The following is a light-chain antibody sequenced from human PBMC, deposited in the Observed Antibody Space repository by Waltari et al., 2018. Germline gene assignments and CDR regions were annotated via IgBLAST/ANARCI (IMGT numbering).Light chain of an antibody. Sequence: EIVLTQSPGTLSLSPGERATLSCRASQSLSRTYLAWYHQRPGQPPRLLIYGASNRAAGVPDRFSRGGSGTDFTLTISRLEPEDFALYYCQQYVSSPWTFGQGTKVEIK. V-gene: IGKV3-20*01. CDR3: QQYVSSPWT. CDR1: QSLSRTY. J-gene: IGKJ1*01. CDR2: GAS.